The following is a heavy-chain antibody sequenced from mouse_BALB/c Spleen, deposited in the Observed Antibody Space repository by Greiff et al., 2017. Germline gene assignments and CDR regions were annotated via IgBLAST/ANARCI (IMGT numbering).Heavy chain of an antibody. CDR1: GYSITSDYA. J-gene: IGHJ4*01. D-gene: IGHD1-1*01. CDR2: ISYSGST. Sequence: DVQLQESGPGLVKPSQSLSLTCTVTGYSITSDYAWNWIRQFPGNKLEWMGYISYSGSTSYNPSLKSRISITRDTSKNQFFLQLNSVTTEDTATYYCARSSYYYGSSYDYAMDYWGQGTSVTVSS. CDR3: ARSSYYYGSSYDYAMDY. V-gene: IGHV3-2*02.